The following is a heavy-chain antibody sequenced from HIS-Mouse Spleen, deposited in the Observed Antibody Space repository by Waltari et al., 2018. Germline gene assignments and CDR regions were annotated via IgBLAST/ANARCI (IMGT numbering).Heavy chain of an antibody. CDR1: GCSISSSRYY. V-gene: IGHV4-39*07. D-gene: IGHD6-13*01. J-gene: IGHJ2*01. CDR3: AREIPYSSSWYDWYFDL. Sequence: QLQLQESGPGLVKPSETLSLTCTVSGCSISSSRYYWGWIRQPPGKGLELIGSIYYSGSTYYNPSLKSRVTISVDTSKNQFSLKLSSVTAADTAVYYCAREIPYSSSWYDWYFDLWGRGTLVTVSS. CDR2: IYYSGST.